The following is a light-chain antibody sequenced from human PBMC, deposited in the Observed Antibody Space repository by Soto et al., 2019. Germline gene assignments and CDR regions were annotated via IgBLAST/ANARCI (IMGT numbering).Light chain of an antibody. V-gene: IGKV1-17*01. CDR1: QSVSSY. J-gene: IGKJ1*01. CDR3: LQHNRYPRT. Sequence: QRTQSPSSLSASVGDRVTIPCRASQSVSSYLDWYQQKPGRAPKLLIYAASSLQSGVPSRFSGSGSGTEFTLTISSLQPEDFGTHYCLQHNRYPRTFGQGTKVDIK. CDR2: AAS.